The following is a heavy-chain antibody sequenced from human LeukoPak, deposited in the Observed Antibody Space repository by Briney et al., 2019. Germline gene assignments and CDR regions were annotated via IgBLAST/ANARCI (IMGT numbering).Heavy chain of an antibody. J-gene: IGHJ4*02. D-gene: IGHD5-18*01. CDR3: ARLGRADAAMIF. CDR1: GLTLSNYE. CDR2: ISSSGSTR. V-gene: IGHV3-48*03. Sequence: GGSLRLSCAASGLTLSNYEMNWVRQAPGKGLEWISYISSSGSTRFYADSVKGRFTISRDNAKNSLYLQMTSLRAEDTAVYHCARLGRADAAMIFWGQGTLVTVSS.